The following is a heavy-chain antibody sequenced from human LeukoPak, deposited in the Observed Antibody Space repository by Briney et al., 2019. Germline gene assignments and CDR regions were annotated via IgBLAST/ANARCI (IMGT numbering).Heavy chain of an antibody. Sequence: PGGFLRLSCAASGFTFSNYGMSWVRQAPGKGLEWVSVISGSGANTYYADSVKGRFTISRDNSKNTLYLQVNSLRAEDTAVYYCAKAKSYYSNYDYWGQGTLVTVSS. J-gene: IGHJ4*02. CDR3: AKAKSYYSNYDY. D-gene: IGHD4-11*01. CDR1: GFTFSNYG. CDR2: ISGSGANT. V-gene: IGHV3-23*01.